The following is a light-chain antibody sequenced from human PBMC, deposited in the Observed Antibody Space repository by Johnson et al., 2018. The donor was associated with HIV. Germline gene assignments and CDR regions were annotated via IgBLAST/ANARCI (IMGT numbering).Light chain of an antibody. CDR2: ENN. J-gene: IGLJ1*01. V-gene: IGLV1-51*02. CDR3: GTWDTRLSAYV. CDR1: SSNIGTNY. Sequence: QSVLTQPPSVSAAPGQKVTISCSGSSSNIGTNYVSWYQQLPGTAPKLLMFENNQRPSGIPDRFSGSKSGTSATLGITGLQTGDEADYYCGTWDTRLSAYVFGTGTNVTFL.